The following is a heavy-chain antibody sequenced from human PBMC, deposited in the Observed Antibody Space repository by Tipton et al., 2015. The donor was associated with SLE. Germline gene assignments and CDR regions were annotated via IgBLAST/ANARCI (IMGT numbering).Heavy chain of an antibody. CDR2: ISYDGSNK. V-gene: IGHV3-30*03. Sequence: SLRLSCAASGFTFSSSWMHWVRQAPGKGLEWVAVISYDGSNKYYADSVKGRFTISRDNSKNTLYLQMNSLRAEDTAVYYCAGWVGYCSGGTCFYWGQGTLVTVSS. CDR1: GFTFSSSW. D-gene: IGHD2-15*01. J-gene: IGHJ4*02. CDR3: AGWVGYCSGGTCFY.